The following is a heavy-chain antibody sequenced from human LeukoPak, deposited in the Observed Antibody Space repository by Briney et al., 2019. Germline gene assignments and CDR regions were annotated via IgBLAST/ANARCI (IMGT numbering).Heavy chain of an antibody. CDR3: ARSSGSYGTDY. CDR2: IYYSGST. CDR1: GGSFTAFY. J-gene: IGHJ4*02. D-gene: IGHD1-26*01. V-gene: IGHV4-39*01. Sequence: SETLSLTCTVYGGSFTAFYWSWIRQPPGKGLEWIGSIYYSGSTYYNPSLKSRVTISVDTSKNQFSLKLSSVTAADTAVYYCARSSGSYGTDYWGQGTLVTVSS.